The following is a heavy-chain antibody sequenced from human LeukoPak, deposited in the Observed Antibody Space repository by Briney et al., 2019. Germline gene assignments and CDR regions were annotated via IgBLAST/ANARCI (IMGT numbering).Heavy chain of an antibody. D-gene: IGHD3-10*01. J-gene: IGHJ4*02. CDR3: ARELDGPGLFLDY. V-gene: IGHV3-21*01. CDR1: GFTSRHYN. Sequence: PGGSLRLSCAASGFTSRHYNMNWLRQAPGKGLEWVSFISSSSSYIYYAESVKGRFTTSRDNAKNSLYLQMNSLRAEDTAVYYCARELDGPGLFLDYWCQGTLVTVSS. CDR2: ISSSSSYI.